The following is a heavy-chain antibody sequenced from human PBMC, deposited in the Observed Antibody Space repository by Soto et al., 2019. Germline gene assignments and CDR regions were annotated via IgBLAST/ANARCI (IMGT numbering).Heavy chain of an antibody. Sequence: ASLKVSCKASGYTFTSYDINWVRQATGQGLEWMGWMNPNSGNTGYAQKFQGRVTMTRNTSISTAYMELSSLRSEDTAVYYCARGRLWFGELFGHSINWLDPWGQGTLVTVSS. V-gene: IGHV1-8*01. D-gene: IGHD3-10*01. CDR1: GYTFTSYD. CDR3: ARGRLWFGELFGHSINWLDP. J-gene: IGHJ5*02. CDR2: MNPNSGNT.